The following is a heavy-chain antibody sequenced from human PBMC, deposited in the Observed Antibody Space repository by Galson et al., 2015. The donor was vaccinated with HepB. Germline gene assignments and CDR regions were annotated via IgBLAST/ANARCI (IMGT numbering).Heavy chain of an antibody. J-gene: IGHJ3*02. CDR1: GGTFSSYA. CDR2: IIPIFGTA. D-gene: IGHD1-26*01. CDR3: AREKRARGSYSETPNAFDI. Sequence: SVKVSCKASGGTFSSYAISWVRQAPGQGLEWMGGIIPIFGTANYAQKFQGRVTITADESTSTAYMELSSLRSEDTAVYYCAREKRARGSYSETPNAFDIWGQGTMVTVSS. V-gene: IGHV1-69*13.